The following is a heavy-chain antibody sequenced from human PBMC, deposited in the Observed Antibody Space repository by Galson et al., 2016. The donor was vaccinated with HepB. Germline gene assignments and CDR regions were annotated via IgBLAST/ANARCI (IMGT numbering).Heavy chain of an antibody. D-gene: IGHD1-26*01. Sequence: TLSLTCTVSGGSISSGGYYWSWIRQHPGKGLEWIGYIHYSGSTYYNPSLESRVSISVDTSKNQFSLKLSSLTAADTAVYFCAGPCGTYLNAFDVWGQGTMVAVSS. J-gene: IGHJ3*01. CDR3: AGPCGTYLNAFDV. CDR1: GGSISSGGYY. CDR2: IHYSGST. V-gene: IGHV4-31*03.